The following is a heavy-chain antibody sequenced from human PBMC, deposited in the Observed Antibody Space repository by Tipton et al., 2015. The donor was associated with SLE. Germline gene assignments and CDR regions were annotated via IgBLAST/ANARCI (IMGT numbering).Heavy chain of an antibody. V-gene: IGHV4-34*01. D-gene: IGHD3-16*01. Sequence: TLSLTCAVYGGSLSGYYWSWIRQPPGKGLEWIGEINHSGSTNYNPSLKSRVTISGDTSRNQFSLTLTSVTAADTAVYYCASLGTDYGDHWGQGALVTVSS. CDR2: INHSGST. CDR3: ASLGTDYGDH. CDR1: GGSLSGYY. J-gene: IGHJ4*02.